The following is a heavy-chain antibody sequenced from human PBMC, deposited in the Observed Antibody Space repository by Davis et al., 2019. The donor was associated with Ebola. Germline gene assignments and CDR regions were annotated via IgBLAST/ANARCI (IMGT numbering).Heavy chain of an antibody. CDR2: INHSGST. CDR1: GGSFSGYY. CDR3: ASLPPRWPQDY. V-gene: IGHV4-34*01. D-gene: IGHD5-24*01. J-gene: IGHJ4*02. Sequence: SETLSLTCAVYGGSFSGYYWSWIRQPPGKGLEWIGEINHSGSTYYNPSLKSRVTISVDTSKNQFSLKLSSVTAADTAVYYCASLPPRWPQDYWGQGTLVTVSS.